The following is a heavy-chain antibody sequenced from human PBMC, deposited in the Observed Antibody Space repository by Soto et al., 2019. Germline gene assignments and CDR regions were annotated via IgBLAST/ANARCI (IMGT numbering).Heavy chain of an antibody. D-gene: IGHD6-13*01. V-gene: IGHV3-48*02. CDR2: ISSSSSTI. Sequence: GGSLRLSCAASGFTFSSYSMNWVRQAPGKGLEWVSYISSSSSTIYYADSVKGRFTISRDNAKNSLYLQMNSLRDEDTAVYYCARGDSSSWYYGMDVWGQGTTVTVSS. J-gene: IGHJ6*02. CDR3: ARGDSSSWYYGMDV. CDR1: GFTFSSYS.